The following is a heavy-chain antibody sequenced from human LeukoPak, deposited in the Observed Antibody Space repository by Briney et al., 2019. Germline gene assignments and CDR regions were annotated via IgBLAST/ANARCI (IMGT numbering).Heavy chain of an antibody. CDR3: ARRKINYEAFDI. Sequence: ASVTLSCKASGYSFTSYDIYWVRQAPGQGHEWMGWMNPNSCNTGYAQKFQGRVTMTRNTSISTAYIELSSLRSEDTAVYYCARRKINYEAFDIWGEETMVTVSS. J-gene: IGHJ3*02. CDR2: MNPNSCNT. D-gene: IGHD4-11*01. CDR1: GYSFTSYD. V-gene: IGHV1-8*01.